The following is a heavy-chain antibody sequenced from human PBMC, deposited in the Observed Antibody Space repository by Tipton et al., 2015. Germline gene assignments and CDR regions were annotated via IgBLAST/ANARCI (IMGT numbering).Heavy chain of an antibody. Sequence: TLSLTCAFSGGSVSSSSYYWGWIRQPPGKGLEWIGTIYYTGSTSYNPSLKSRVTISVDTSKNQFSLKLSSVTAADTAVYYCARDYFYGDPRRAAFDIWGQGTMVTVSS. CDR2: IYYTGST. D-gene: IGHD4-17*01. CDR3: ARDYFYGDPRRAAFDI. J-gene: IGHJ3*02. V-gene: IGHV4-39*02. CDR1: GGSVSSSSYY.